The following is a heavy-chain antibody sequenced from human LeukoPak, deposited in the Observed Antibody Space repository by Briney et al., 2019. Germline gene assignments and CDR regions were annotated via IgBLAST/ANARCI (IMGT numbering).Heavy chain of an antibody. J-gene: IGHJ4*02. CDR2: ISGSGGST. D-gene: IGHD1-26*01. Sequence: SGGSLRLSCAASGFTFSSYAMSWVRQAPGKGLEWVSAISGSGGSTYYADSVKGRFTISRDNSKNTLYLQMNSLRAEDTAVYYCAKDRWKLPDSFDYWGQGTLVTVSS. CDR1: GFTFSSYA. CDR3: AKDRWKLPDSFDY. V-gene: IGHV3-23*01.